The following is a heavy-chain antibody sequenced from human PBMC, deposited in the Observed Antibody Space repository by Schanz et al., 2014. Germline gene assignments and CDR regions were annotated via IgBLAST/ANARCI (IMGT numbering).Heavy chain of an antibody. CDR3: ATAVRVTGFDY. Sequence: EVQLVESGGGLVKPGGSLRLSCAASGFTFTNAWMSWVRQAPGRGLEWLGRIKRETDGGTTDYAAPVKGRVTISRDDSKNTLSLQMNSLPTEDTAVYYCATAVRVTGFDYWGQGTLVTVSS. CDR1: GFTFTNAW. J-gene: IGHJ4*02. CDR2: IKRETDGGTT. V-gene: IGHV3-15*01. D-gene: IGHD1-20*01.